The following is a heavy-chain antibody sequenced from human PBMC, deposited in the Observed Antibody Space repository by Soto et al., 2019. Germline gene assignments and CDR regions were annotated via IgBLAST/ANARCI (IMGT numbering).Heavy chain of an antibody. CDR2: IWYDGSNK. D-gene: IGHD5-12*01. Sequence: QVQLVESGGGVVQPGRSLRLSCAASGFTFSSYGMHWVRQAPGKGLEWVAVIWYDGSNKYYADSVKGRFTISRDNSKNTLYLQMNSLRAEDTAVYYCARGFVEMMATIPEIDYWGQGTLVTVSS. J-gene: IGHJ4*02. V-gene: IGHV3-33*01. CDR3: ARGFVEMMATIPEIDY. CDR1: GFTFSSYG.